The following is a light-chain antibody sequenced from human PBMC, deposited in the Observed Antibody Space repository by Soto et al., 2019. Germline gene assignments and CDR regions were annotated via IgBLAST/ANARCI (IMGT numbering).Light chain of an antibody. Sequence: DIQLTQSPSFLSASVGDRVTITCRASQGISSYLAWYQQKPGKAPKLLMYATSTLQSGVPSSFSGSGSGTEFTLTISSLQPEDFATYYCQQLNSYPYTFGQGTKLEIK. CDR2: ATS. CDR1: QGISSY. V-gene: IGKV1-9*01. J-gene: IGKJ2*01. CDR3: QQLNSYPYT.